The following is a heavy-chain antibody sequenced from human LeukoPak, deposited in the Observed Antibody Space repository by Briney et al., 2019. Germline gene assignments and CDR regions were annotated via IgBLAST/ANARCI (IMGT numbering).Heavy chain of an antibody. CDR3: ARDTPRSSWTHDY. D-gene: IGHD6-13*01. CDR2: ISGSGGST. Sequence: GGSLRLCCAASGFTFSSYAMCWVRQAPGKGLEWVSAISGSGGSTYYADSVKGRFTISRDNSKNTLYLQMNSLRAEDTAVYYCARDTPRSSWTHDYWGQGTLVTVSS. V-gene: IGHV3-23*01. J-gene: IGHJ4*02. CDR1: GFTFSSYA.